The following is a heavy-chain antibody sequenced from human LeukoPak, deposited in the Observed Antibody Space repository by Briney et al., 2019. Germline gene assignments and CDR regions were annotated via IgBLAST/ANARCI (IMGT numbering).Heavy chain of an antibody. J-gene: IGHJ3*02. CDR1: GFTFSSYS. CDR3: ARDGDRSSLSAFDI. Sequence: GGSLRLSCAASGFTFSSYSMNWVRQAPGKGLEWVSSISSSSSYIYYADSVKGRFTISRGNAKNSLYLQMNSLRAEDTAVYYCARDGDRSSLSAFDIWGQGTMVTVSS. V-gene: IGHV3-21*01. D-gene: IGHD6-13*01. CDR2: ISSSSSYI.